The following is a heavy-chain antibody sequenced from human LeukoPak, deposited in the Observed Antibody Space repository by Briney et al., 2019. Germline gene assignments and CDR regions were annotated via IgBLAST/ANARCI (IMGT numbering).Heavy chain of an antibody. CDR1: GGSISRYY. V-gene: IGHV4-59*08. D-gene: IGHD6-19*01. Sequence: SETLSLTCTVSGGSISRYYWNWIRQPPGKGLEWIGFIFYSGSTNYNPSLKSRVTISVDTSKNQFSLKLSSVTAADTAVYYCARHVTSGWLNFDYWGQGTLVTVSS. CDR2: IFYSGST. CDR3: ARHVTSGWLNFDY. J-gene: IGHJ4*02.